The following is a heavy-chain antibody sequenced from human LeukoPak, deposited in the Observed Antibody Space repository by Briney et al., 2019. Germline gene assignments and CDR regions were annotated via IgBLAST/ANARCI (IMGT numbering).Heavy chain of an antibody. CDR2: ISYGGSNK. CDR3: AKTPHYYDSSGYFPL. CDR1: GFTFSSYG. Sequence: TGGPLRLSCAASGFTFSSYGMHWVRHAPGKGLEWVSVISYGGSNKYYADSVKGRFTIYRDNSKNTLYLKMNTLRAEDTAVYYCAKTPHYYDSSGYFPLWGQGTLVTVSS. V-gene: IGHV3-30*18. D-gene: IGHD3-22*01. J-gene: IGHJ4*02.